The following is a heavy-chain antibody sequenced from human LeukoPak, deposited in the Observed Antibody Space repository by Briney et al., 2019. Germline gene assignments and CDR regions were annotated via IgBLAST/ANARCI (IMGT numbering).Heavy chain of an antibody. Sequence: ASVKVSCKASGGTFSSYTINWVRQATGQGLEWMGWMNPSSGNTGYAQKFQGRVTMTRNTSISTAYMELSSLRSEDTAVYYCARDYYYDSSGYYFGYYYYYYMDVWGKGTTVTVSS. J-gene: IGHJ6*03. CDR1: GGTFSSYT. D-gene: IGHD3-22*01. CDR3: ARDYYYDSSGYYFGYYYYYYMDV. CDR2: MNPSSGNT. V-gene: IGHV1-8*02.